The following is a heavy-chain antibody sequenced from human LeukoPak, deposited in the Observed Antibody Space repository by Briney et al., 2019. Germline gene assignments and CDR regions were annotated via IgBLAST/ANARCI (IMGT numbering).Heavy chain of an antibody. J-gene: IGHJ6*02. CDR3: ARGGGLDV. CDR1: GFTFSSYA. CDR2: MNHNGNVN. Sequence: GSLILSCAASGFTFSSYAMNWARHAPGKGLEWVASMNHNGNVNYYVDSVKGRFTISRDNAKNSLYLQMSNLRAEDTAVYFCARGGGLDVWGQGATVTVSS. D-gene: IGHD3-16*01. V-gene: IGHV3-7*03.